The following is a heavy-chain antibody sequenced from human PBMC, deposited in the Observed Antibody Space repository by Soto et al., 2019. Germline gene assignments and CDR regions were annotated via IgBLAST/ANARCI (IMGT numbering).Heavy chain of an antibody. D-gene: IGHD2-15*01. CDR3: ARSGGSTSNWFDP. J-gene: IGHJ5*02. Sequence: EVQLLESGGGLVQPGGSLRLSCAASGFTISTYAMTWVRQAPGKGLECVSGVTGSGGQIHYADSVKGRFTISKDNSKNTLYLQMSSPRDEDTALYYCARSGGSTSNWFDPWGQGTLVTVSS. CDR1: GFTISTYA. CDR2: VTGSGGQI. V-gene: IGHV3-23*01.